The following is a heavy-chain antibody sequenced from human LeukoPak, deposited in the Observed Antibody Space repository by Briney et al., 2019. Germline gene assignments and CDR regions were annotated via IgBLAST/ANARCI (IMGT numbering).Heavy chain of an antibody. CDR3: ARGTYYDFWSGYYNPNYFDY. V-gene: IGHV4-59*01. J-gene: IGHJ4*02. CDR2: IYYSGCT. CDR1: GGSISSYY. Sequence: SETLSLTCTVSGGSISSYYWSWIRQPPGKGLEWIGYIYYSGCTNYNPSLKSRVTISVDTSKNQFSLKLSSVTAADTAVYYCARGTYYDFWSGYYNPNYFDYWGQGTLVTVSS. D-gene: IGHD3-3*01.